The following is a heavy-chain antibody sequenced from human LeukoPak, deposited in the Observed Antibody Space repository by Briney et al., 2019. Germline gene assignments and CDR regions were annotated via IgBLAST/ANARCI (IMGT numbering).Heavy chain of an antibody. CDR3: ARGDYYGSGSYNWFDP. Sequence: SETLSLTCTGSGGSISTYYWSWIRQPPGKGLEWIGYIYYSGSTNYNPSLKSRVTISVDTSKNQFSLNLTSVTAADTAVYYCARGDYYGSGSYNWFDPWGQGTLVTVSS. CDR2: IYYSGST. D-gene: IGHD3-10*01. J-gene: IGHJ5*02. V-gene: IGHV4-59*01. CDR1: GGSISTYY.